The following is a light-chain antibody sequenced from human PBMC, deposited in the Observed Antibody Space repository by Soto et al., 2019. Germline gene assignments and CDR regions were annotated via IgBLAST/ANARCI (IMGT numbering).Light chain of an antibody. CDR2: GAS. Sequence: EIVLTQSPGTLSLSPGESATLSCRASQSVSSSQVAWYQQKPGQAPRLLIYGASSRVPGIPDRFSGVGSETDFTLTISRLAPEDSAVYYCQQYDNAPHTFGQGTKLEIK. V-gene: IGKV3-20*01. J-gene: IGKJ2*01. CDR1: QSVSSSQ. CDR3: QQYDNAPHT.